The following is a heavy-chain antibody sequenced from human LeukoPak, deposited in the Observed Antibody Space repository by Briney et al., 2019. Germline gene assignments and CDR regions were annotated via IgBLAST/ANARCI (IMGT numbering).Heavy chain of an antibody. CDR1: GGSISNNNYY. CDR2: SYYRGSP. D-gene: IGHD1-1*01. J-gene: IGHJ4*02. Sequence: PSETLSLTCTVSGGSISNNNYYWAWIRQPPGKGLERTGSSYYRGSPYYNPSLQNRVTISVDTSQNQFSLRLSSVNAADTAVYYCATWRTAKTGFDYWGQGTLVTVSS. CDR3: ATWRTAKTGFDY. V-gene: IGHV4-39*01.